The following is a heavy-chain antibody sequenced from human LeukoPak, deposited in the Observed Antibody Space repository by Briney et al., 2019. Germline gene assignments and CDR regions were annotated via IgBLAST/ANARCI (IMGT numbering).Heavy chain of an antibody. Sequence: ASVKVSCKVSGYTLTDLSMHWVRQAPGKGLEWLGGFDPEDGETIYAQKFQGRVTLAEDTSTDTAYMELSSLRSEDTAAYYCATDIPRRVRGVVYSSFGMDVWGQGTTVTVSS. V-gene: IGHV1-24*01. D-gene: IGHD3-10*01. CDR2: FDPEDGET. CDR1: GYTLTDLS. J-gene: IGHJ6*02. CDR3: ATDIPRRVRGVVYSSFGMDV.